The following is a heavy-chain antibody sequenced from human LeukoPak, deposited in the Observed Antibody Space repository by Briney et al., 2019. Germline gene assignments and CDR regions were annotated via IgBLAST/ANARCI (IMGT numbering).Heavy chain of an antibody. D-gene: IGHD3-3*01. CDR3: ARLPDTIFGVVITKGYYGMDV. Sequence: GASVKVSCKASGYNFIDYYIHWVRQAPGQGLEWMGWINPNSGATNYGQKFLGRVTMTRDTSIRTAYMELSTLTSDDTAVYYCARLPDTIFGVVITKGYYGMDVWGQGTTVTVSS. J-gene: IGHJ6*02. CDR1: GYNFIDYY. V-gene: IGHV1-2*02. CDR2: INPNSGAT.